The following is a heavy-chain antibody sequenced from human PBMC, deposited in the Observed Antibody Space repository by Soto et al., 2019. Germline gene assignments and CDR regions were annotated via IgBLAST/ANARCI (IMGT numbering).Heavy chain of an antibody. D-gene: IGHD6-19*01. CDR1: GGSFSGYY. Sequence: SETPSITSAVYGGSFSGYYWSWIRQPPGKGLEWIGEINHSGSTNYNPSLKSRVTISVDTSKNQFSLRLSSVTAADTAVYYCARDRAVAGDYYYYGMDVWGQGTTVTVSS. V-gene: IGHV4-34*01. CDR2: INHSGST. J-gene: IGHJ6*02. CDR3: ARDRAVAGDYYYYGMDV.